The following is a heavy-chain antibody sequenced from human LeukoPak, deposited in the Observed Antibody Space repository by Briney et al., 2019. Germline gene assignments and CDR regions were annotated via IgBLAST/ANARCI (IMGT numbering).Heavy chain of an antibody. Sequence: GGSLRLSCAASGFTFSNYAMTWVRQAPGKGLEWVSGISGSGGSTNYADSVKGRFTISRDNSKNTLYLQMNSLRADDTAVYYCAKDQDSSGYFWVGYWGQGTLVTVSS. J-gene: IGHJ4*02. CDR2: ISGSGGST. CDR3: AKDQDSSGYFWVGY. V-gene: IGHV3-23*01. D-gene: IGHD3-22*01. CDR1: GFTFSNYA.